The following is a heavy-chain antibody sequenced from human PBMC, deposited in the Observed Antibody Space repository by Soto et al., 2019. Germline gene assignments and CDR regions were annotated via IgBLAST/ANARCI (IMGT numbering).Heavy chain of an antibody. J-gene: IGHJ5*02. CDR3: WRGPPGRFDP. CDR1: GFTFSSYA. CDR2: ISGSGGST. V-gene: IGHV3-23*01. Sequence: GGSLRLSCAASGFTFSSYAMSWVRQAPGKGLEWVSAISGSGGSTYYEDSVKGRFTISRDNSKNTLHLQMSSLRAEDTAVYYYWRGPPGRFDPWGQGALVTVSS.